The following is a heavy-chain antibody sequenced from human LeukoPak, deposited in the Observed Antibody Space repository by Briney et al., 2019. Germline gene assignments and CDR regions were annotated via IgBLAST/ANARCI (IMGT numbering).Heavy chain of an antibody. V-gene: IGHV4-39*07. Sequence: PSETLSLTCAVSGGSIRSSDYSWGWIRQPPGKGLEWIGTIYYSGSTYYNPSLKSRVTISVDTSKNQLSLKSSSVTAADTAVYYCARAPFYYGSGSGWFDPWGQGTLVIVSS. CDR2: IYYSGST. J-gene: IGHJ5*02. D-gene: IGHD3-10*01. CDR1: GGSIRSSDYS. CDR3: ARAPFYYGSGSGWFDP.